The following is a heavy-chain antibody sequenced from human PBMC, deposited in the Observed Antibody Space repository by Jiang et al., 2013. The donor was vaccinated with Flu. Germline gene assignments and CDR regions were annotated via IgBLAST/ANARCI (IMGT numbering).Heavy chain of an antibody. D-gene: IGHD3-16*02. CDR1: GGTFSSYG. CDR2: IIPILGVA. Sequence: VQLVESGAEVKKPGSSVKVSCKASGGTFSSYGISWVRQAPGQGLEWMGRIIPILGVANYAQKFQGRVTIAADKSTTTAYMELSSLRSEDTAVYYCAINRGLLHLEELSYSNHYYDMDVWGQGTTVTVSS. V-gene: IGHV1-69*09. CDR3: AINRGLLHLEELSYSNHYYDMDV. J-gene: IGHJ6*02.